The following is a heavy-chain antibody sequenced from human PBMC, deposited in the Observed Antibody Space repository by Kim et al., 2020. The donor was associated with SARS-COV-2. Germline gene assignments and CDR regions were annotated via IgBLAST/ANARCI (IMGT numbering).Heavy chain of an antibody. J-gene: IGHJ4*01. Sequence: ASVKVSCKASGNTFSNYAMHWVRQAPGQRLEWMGWINAGSGNTEYSQKFQGRLIITRDTSASTAYMELSSLRSEDTAVYYCARGGAVLRFLEWLSSYFD. CDR3: ARGGAVLRFLEWLSSYFD. D-gene: IGHD3-3*01. CDR1: GNTFSNYA. CDR2: INAGSGNT. V-gene: IGHV1-3*01.